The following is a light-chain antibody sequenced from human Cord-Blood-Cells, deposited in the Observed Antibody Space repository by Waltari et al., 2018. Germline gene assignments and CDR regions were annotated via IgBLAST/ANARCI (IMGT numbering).Light chain of an antibody. Sequence: DIVMTRSPDSLAVSLGERATINCKSSQSVLYSSNNKNYLAWYQQKPGQPPKLLIYWASTPESGVPDRFSGSGSGTDFTLTISSLQAEDVAVYYCQQYYSTPLTFGGGTKVEIK. J-gene: IGKJ4*01. CDR1: QSVLYSSNNKNY. CDR3: QQYYSTPLT. CDR2: WAS. V-gene: IGKV4-1*01.